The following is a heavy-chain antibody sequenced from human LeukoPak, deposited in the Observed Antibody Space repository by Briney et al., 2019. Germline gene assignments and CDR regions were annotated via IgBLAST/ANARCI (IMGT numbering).Heavy chain of an antibody. Sequence: GWSLRLSCAASGFTFSDYYMSWIRQAPGKGLEWVSYISSSSSYTNYADSVKGRFTISRDNAKNSLYLQMNSLRAEDTAVYYCARDRGYSGYDSDYWGQGTLVTVSS. J-gene: IGHJ4*02. CDR1: GFTFSDYY. CDR3: ARDRGYSGYDSDY. CDR2: ISSSSSYT. V-gene: IGHV3-11*06. D-gene: IGHD5-12*01.